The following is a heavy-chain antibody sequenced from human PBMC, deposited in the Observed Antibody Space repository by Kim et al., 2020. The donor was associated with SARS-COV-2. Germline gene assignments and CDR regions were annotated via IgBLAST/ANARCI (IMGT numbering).Heavy chain of an antibody. V-gene: IGHV4-39*07. J-gene: IGHJ3*02. CDR3: ARDGHGSRFPRPDAFDM. D-gene: IGHD3-10*01. CDR1: GGSISDSNYY. Sequence: SETLSLTCAVSGGSISDSNYYWAWIRQPPGKGLEWIGSVYQTGVTYYNMSLECRVIISVDTANNQFSLKLSAVSAADTAVYFCARDGHGSRFPRPDAFDMWGRGSKVTVSS. CDR2: VYQTGVT.